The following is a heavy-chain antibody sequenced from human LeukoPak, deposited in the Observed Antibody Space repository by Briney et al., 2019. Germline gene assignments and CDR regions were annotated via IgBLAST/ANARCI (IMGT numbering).Heavy chain of an antibody. J-gene: IGHJ4*02. V-gene: IGHV3-11*01. D-gene: IGHD3/OR15-3a*01. Sequence: GGSLRLSCAASGFTLSDYDMSWIRQAPGKGLDWVSYSSSRGSTIYLAGSVKGRFAISRDNAKNSLYLQMNSLRAEDTAVYYCARRRDFIDYWGRGTLVPVSS. CDR1: GFTLSDYD. CDR3: ARRRDFIDY. CDR2: SSSRGSTI.